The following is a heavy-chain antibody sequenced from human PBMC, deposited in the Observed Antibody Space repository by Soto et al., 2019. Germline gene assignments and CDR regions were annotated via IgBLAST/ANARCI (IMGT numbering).Heavy chain of an antibody. CDR3: ASIVSSAPGEFSD. J-gene: IGHJ4*02. Sequence: QVQLQESGPGLVKPSQTLSLTCTVSGGSISSGGYYWSWIRQHPGKGLEWIGYIYYSGSTYYNPALTSRVTISVDPSKNQFSLKLSSVTAADPAVYYCASIVSSAPGEFSDWGQGTLVTVSS. CDR1: GGSISSGGYY. D-gene: IGHD3-10*01. CDR2: IYYSGST. V-gene: IGHV4-31*03.